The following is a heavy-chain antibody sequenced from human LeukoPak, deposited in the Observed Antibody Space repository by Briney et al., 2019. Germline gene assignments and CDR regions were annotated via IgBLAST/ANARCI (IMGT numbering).Heavy chain of an antibody. Sequence: GGSLRLSCAASGFTFSSYNMNWVRQAPGKGLEWVSSISSSSSYIYYADSVKGRFTISRDNAKNSLYLQMNSLRAEDTAVYYCARNGDSSGYYYLHPFDYWGQGTLVTVSS. J-gene: IGHJ4*02. CDR1: GFTFSSYN. CDR2: ISSSSSYI. V-gene: IGHV3-21*01. D-gene: IGHD3-22*01. CDR3: ARNGDSSGYYYLHPFDY.